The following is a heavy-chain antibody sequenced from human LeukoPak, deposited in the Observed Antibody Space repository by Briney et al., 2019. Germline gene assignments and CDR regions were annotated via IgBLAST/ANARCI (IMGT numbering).Heavy chain of an antibody. V-gene: IGHV4-61*01. CDR1: GGSVSSGSYY. CDR2: IYYSGST. D-gene: IGHD5/OR15-5a*01. CDR3: ARCVSEPSSYYYYYYGMDV. Sequence: SETLSLTCTVSGGSVSSGSYYRSWIRQPPGKGLEWIGYIYYSGSTNYNPSLKSRVTISVGTSKNQFSLRLSSVTAADTAVYYCARCVSEPSSYYYYYYGMDVWGKGTTVTVSS. J-gene: IGHJ6*04.